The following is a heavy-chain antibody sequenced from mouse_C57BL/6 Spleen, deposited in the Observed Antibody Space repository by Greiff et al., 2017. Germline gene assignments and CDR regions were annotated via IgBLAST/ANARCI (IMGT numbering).Heavy chain of an antibody. CDR1: GYTFTDYY. CDR3: ARNYYDPLNDY. V-gene: IGHV1-26*01. J-gene: IGHJ2*01. D-gene: IGHD2-4*01. Sequence: EVQLQQSGPELVKPGASVKISCKASGYTFTDYYMNWVKQSHGKSLEWIGDINPNNGGTSYNQKFKGKATLTVDKSSSTAYMELRSLTSEDSAVYYCARNYYDPLNDYWGQGTTLTVSS. CDR2: INPNNGGT.